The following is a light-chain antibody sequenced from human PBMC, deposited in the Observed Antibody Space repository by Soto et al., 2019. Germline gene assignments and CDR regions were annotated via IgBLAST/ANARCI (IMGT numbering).Light chain of an antibody. CDR1: RSLSLAY. CDR3: QQYGSSPWT. J-gene: IGKJ1*01. Sequence: EIVLTQSPGTLSLSPGERATLSCRASRSLSLAYLVWYQQKHGQAPRLLIYGASSRATGIPDRFSGSGSGTDFTLTISRLEPEDFAVYYCQQYGSSPWTFGQGTKVDIK. V-gene: IGKV3-20*01. CDR2: GAS.